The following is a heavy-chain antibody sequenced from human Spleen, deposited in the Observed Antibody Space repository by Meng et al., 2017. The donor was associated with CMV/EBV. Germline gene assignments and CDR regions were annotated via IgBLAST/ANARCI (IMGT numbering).Heavy chain of an antibody. CDR1: RFSLRTSGVG. J-gene: IGHJ4*02. CDR2: ISWDDDQ. V-gene: IGHV2-5*02. D-gene: IGHD6-6*01. CDR3: AHTRSIVARPPFFDY. Sequence: TLNAAVRSLAKPALALTLPCPLCRFSLRTSGVGVGVLRQPRGEALEWCALISWDDDQRQSRSPKTRHPITKHTSKHQVPLTMPNMHPVDTATYYCAHTRSIVARPPFFDYWGQGTLVTVSS.